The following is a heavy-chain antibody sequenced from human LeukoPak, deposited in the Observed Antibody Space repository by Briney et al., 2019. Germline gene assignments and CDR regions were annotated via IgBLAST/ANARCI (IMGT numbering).Heavy chain of an antibody. CDR2: IIPIFGTA. D-gene: IGHD2-2*01. J-gene: IGHJ6*03. CDR1: GGTFSSYA. Sequence: SVKVSCKASGGTFSSYAISWVRQAPGQGLEWMGGIIPIFGTANYAQKFQGRVTITADESTSTAYMELSSLRSEDTAVYYCARGSSVVPAAMVYYYYYMDVWGKGTMVTVSS. CDR3: ARGSSVVPAAMVYYYYYMDV. V-gene: IGHV1-69*13.